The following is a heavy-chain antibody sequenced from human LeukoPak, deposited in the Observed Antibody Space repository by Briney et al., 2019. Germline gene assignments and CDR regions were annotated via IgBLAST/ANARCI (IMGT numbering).Heavy chain of an antibody. V-gene: IGHV4-4*02. Sequence: SGTLSLTCAVSGGSISSGNWWSWVRQPPGKGLEWIGEIYHSGSTNYNPSLKSRVTISVDKSKNQFSLKLSSVTAADTAVYYCATALGGSGGSCYSCGMDVWGKGTTVTVSS. CDR1: GGSISSGNW. CDR3: ATALGGSGGSCYSCGMDV. J-gene: IGHJ6*04. D-gene: IGHD2-15*01. CDR2: IYHSGST.